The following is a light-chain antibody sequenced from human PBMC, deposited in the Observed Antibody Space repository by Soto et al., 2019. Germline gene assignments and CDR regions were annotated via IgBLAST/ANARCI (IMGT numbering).Light chain of an antibody. V-gene: IGKV4-1*01. J-gene: IGKJ1*01. CDR3: QQYYTPPPT. CDR1: QSVLYSSNNKNY. Sequence: DIVMTQSPDSLAVSLGERATINCKSSQSVLYSSNNKNYVAWYQQKPGQPPKLLIYWASTRESGVPDRISGSGSGTDFTLTISSLQAEDVAVYYCQQYYTPPPTFGQGTKVEIK. CDR2: WAS.